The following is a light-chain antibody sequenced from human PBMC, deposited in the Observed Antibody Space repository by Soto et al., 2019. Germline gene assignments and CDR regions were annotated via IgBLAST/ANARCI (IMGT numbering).Light chain of an antibody. V-gene: IGLV2-14*01. J-gene: IGLJ3*02. Sequence: QAVLTQPASVSGSPGQSITISCTGTSSDVGGYNYVSWYQQHPGKAPKVIIYEVSNRPSAVSNRFSGSKSRNTASLTISGLQAEDEAVYYCSSYTSSSTLVFGGGTKLTVL. CDR1: SSDVGGYNY. CDR2: EVS. CDR3: SSYTSSSTLV.